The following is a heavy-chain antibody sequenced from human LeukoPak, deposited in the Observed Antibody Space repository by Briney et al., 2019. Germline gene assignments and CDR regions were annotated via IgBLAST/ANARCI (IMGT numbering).Heavy chain of an antibody. CDR2: IRYDGSNK. D-gene: IGHD4-17*01. J-gene: IGHJ4*02. V-gene: IGHV3-30*02. CDR1: GFTFSSYG. CDR3: ARDMTTVTTGDY. Sequence: GGSLRLSCAASGFTFSSYGMHWVRQAPGKGLEWVAFIRYDGSNKYYADSVKGRFTISRDNSKNTLYLQLNSLRAEDTAVYYCARDMTTVTTGDYWGQGTLVTVSS.